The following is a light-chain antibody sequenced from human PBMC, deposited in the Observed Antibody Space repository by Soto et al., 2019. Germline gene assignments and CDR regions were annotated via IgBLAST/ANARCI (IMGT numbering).Light chain of an antibody. CDR2: DAS. V-gene: IGKV1-5*01. J-gene: IGKJ1*01. CDR1: QSVSGW. CDR3: QQYETFSGT. Sequence: DIQMTQSPSTMSASVGDTVTVTCRASQSVSGWLAWYQQKPGEDPKLLIYDASALPRGVPSRFSGSGSGTKFTLTIASLQPDEFATYYCQQYETFSGTFGPWNKLDIK.